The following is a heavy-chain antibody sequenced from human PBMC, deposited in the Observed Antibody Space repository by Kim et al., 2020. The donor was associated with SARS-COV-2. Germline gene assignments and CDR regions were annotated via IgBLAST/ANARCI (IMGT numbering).Heavy chain of an antibody. J-gene: IGHJ4*02. CDR3: ARRSMGTTIFGVVITKEDYFDY. CDR1: GGSISSYY. CDR2: IYYSGST. V-gene: IGHV4-59*08. D-gene: IGHD3-3*01. Sequence: SETLSLTCTVSGGSISSYYWSWIRQPPGKGLEWIGYIYYSGSTNYNPSLKSRVTISVDTSKNQFSLKLSSVTAADTAVYYCARRSMGTTIFGVVITKEDYFDYWGQGTLVTVSS.